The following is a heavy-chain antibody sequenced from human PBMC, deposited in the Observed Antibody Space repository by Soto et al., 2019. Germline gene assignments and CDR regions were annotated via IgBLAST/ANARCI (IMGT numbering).Heavy chain of an antibody. J-gene: IGHJ3*02. V-gene: IGHV5-10-1*01. CDR2: IDPSDSYT. CDR1: GYKFTSYW. CDR3: ARRSGSCRDNDAFDI. D-gene: IGHD1-26*01. Sequence: LGETLKISCEGSGYKFTSYWISWVRQMPGKGLERMGRIDPSDSYTNYSPSFQGHATISAEKPINTAYLQWSSLQASDPAMYSCARRSGSCRDNDAFDIWGQGTMVT.